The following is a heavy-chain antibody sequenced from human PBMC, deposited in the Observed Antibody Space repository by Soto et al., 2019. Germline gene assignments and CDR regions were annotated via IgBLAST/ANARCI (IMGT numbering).Heavy chain of an antibody. CDR2: SSSSGSTT. D-gene: IGHD5-12*01. V-gene: IGHV3-48*03. CDR3: ARATGYTLDY. CDR1: GFTFSIYE. J-gene: IGHJ4*02. Sequence: RRLSCAASGFTFSIYEMNWVRQAPGKGLEWVSYSSSSGSTTFYADSVKGRFTISRDNAKNSLYLQMNSLRGEDTAFYYCARATGYTLDYWGQGTLVTVSS.